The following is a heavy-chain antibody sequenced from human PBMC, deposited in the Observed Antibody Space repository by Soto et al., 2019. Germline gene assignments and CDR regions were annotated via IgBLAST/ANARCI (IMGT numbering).Heavy chain of an antibody. CDR3: ARSEQRFLEWLFFDY. CDR2: IYYSGST. V-gene: IGHV4-30-4*01. D-gene: IGHD3-3*01. J-gene: IGHJ4*02. Sequence: QVQLQESGPGLVKPSQTLSLTCTVSGGSISSGDYYWSWIRQPPGKGLEWIGYIYYSGSTYYNPSLKSPVTLSEDTSKNQFSLTRSSVTAADTAVYYCARSEQRFLEWLFFDYWGQGTLVTVSS. CDR1: GGSISSGDYY.